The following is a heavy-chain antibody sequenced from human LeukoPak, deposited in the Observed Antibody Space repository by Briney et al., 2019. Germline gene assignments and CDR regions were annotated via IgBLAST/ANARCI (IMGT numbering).Heavy chain of an antibody. V-gene: IGHV4-59*01. CDR2: IYYSGST. CDR3: AREGIYSSSWYRAFDY. J-gene: IGHJ4*02. CDR1: GGAISRYY. D-gene: IGHD6-13*01. Sequence: SETLSPTWRVLGGAISRYYWSWFRQPPGKGLDWFGYIYYSGSTNYNPSLKSRVTISVDTSKNQFSLKLSSVTAADTAVYYCAREGIYSSSWYRAFDYWGQGTLVTVSS.